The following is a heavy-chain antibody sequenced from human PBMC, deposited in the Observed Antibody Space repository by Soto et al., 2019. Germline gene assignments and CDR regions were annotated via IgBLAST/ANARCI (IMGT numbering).Heavy chain of an antibody. CDR2: INPSGGST. J-gene: IGHJ6*02. Sequence: ASVKVSCKASGYTFTSYYMHWVRQAPGQGLEWMGIINPSGGSTSYAQKFQGRVTMTRDTSISTVYMELSSLRSDDTAVYYCARGATIMKINYYGMDVWGQGTTVTVSS. CDR1: GYTFTSYY. CDR3: ARGATIMKINYYGMDV. D-gene: IGHD5-12*01. V-gene: IGHV1-46*01.